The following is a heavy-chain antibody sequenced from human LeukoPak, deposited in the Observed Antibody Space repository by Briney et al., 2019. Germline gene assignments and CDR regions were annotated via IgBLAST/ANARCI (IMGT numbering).Heavy chain of an antibody. V-gene: IGHV1-8*01. D-gene: IGHD2-2*02. CDR1: GYTFTSYD. CDR2: MNTNSGNT. CDR3: ARGRGYCSSTSCDKYNWFDP. J-gene: IGHJ5*02. Sequence: GASVKVSCKASGYTFTSYDINWVRQATGQGLEWMGWMNTNSGNTGYAQKFQGRVTMTRNTSISTAYMELSSLRSEDTAVYYCARGRGYCSSTSCDKYNWFDPWGQGTLVTVSS.